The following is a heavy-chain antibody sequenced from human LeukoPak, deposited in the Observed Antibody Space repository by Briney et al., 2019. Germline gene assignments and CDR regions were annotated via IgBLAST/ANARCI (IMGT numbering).Heavy chain of an antibody. D-gene: IGHD1-26*01. CDR2: INHSGST. CDR1: GGSFSGYY. CDR3: ATHPPSGSYRPFDI. V-gene: IGHV4-34*01. J-gene: IGHJ3*02. Sequence: SETLSLTCAVYGGSFSGYYWSWIRQPPGKGLEWIGEINHSGSTNYNPSLKSRVTISVDTSKNQFSLKLSSVTAADTAVYYCATHPPSGSYRPFDIWGQGTMVTVSS.